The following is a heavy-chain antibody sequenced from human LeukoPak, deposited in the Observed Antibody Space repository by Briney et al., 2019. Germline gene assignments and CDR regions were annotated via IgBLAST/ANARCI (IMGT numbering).Heavy chain of an antibody. CDR3: ATPRGFNFGFDY. CDR1: GYDFTNHW. D-gene: IGHD5-18*01. CDR2: IYPGDSDT. Sequence: GESLKISCKASGYDFTNHWIAWVRQMPGKGLESMGCIYPGDSDTRYSPSFQGQVTISADKSISTAYLQWSSLKASDTAMYYCATPRGFNFGFDYWGQGTLVTVSS. V-gene: IGHV5-51*01. J-gene: IGHJ4*02.